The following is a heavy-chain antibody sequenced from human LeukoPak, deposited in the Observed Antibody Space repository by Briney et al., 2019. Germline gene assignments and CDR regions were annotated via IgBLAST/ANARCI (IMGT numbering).Heavy chain of an antibody. CDR2: IYTGGSN. CDR3: ARDRGYSYAFGY. Sequence: SETLSLTCTVSGGSISSYYWSWIRQPAGKGLEWIGRIYTGGSNNYNPSLQSRVTMSVDTSKNQFSLKLSSVTAEDTAVYYCARDRGYSYAFGYWGQGTLVTVSS. CDR1: GGSISSYY. D-gene: IGHD5-18*01. J-gene: IGHJ4*02. V-gene: IGHV4-4*07.